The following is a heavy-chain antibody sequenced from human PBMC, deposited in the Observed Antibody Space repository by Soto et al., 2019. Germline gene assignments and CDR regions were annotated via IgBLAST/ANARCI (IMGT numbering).Heavy chain of an antibody. CDR2: IYYSGST. Sequence: PSETLSLTCTVSGGSXSRSRYYWGWIRQPPGKGLEWIGSIYYSGSTYYNPSLKSRVTISVDTSKNQFSLKLSSVTAADTAVYYCATGGYYFDYWGQGTLVTVSS. V-gene: IGHV4-39*01. D-gene: IGHD2-8*02. CDR3: ATGGYYFDY. CDR1: GGSXSRSRYY. J-gene: IGHJ4*02.